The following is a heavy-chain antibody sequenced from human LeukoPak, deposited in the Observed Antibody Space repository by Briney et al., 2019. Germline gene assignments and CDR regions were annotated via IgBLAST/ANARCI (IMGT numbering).Heavy chain of an antibody. CDR1: GFTFGNYA. CDR3: AKKRDAFDI. Sequence: PGWSLRLSCVASGFTFGNYAKGWLRQAPGRRPEWVSSLTDSGGTTYYVDSVKGRFAISRDNSKNTLYLHMNSLRADDTAVYYCAKKRDAFDIWGQGTVVTVSS. CDR2: LTDSGGTT. V-gene: IGHV3-23*01. J-gene: IGHJ3*02. D-gene: IGHD5-24*01.